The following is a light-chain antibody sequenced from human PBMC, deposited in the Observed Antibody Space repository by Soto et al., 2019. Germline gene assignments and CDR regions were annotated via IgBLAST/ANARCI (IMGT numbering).Light chain of an antibody. Sequence: ETVLTQSPATLSLSPGERATLSCRASQSISRDLAWYQQKRGQPPRLLICDVSNRATGVPARFSGSGSGTDFTLTISSLEPEDFAVYYCQQRNNGPLTFGQGTKVEIK. CDR2: DVS. CDR1: QSISRD. J-gene: IGKJ1*01. V-gene: IGKV3-11*01. CDR3: QQRNNGPLT.